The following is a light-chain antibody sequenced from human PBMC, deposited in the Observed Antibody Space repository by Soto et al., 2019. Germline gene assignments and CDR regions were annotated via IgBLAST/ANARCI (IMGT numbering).Light chain of an antibody. J-gene: IGKJ1*01. CDR2: GAS. CDR1: QIISAN. V-gene: IGKV3-15*01. Sequence: EIVMTQSPDTLSVSPGESATLSGRASQIISANLAWYQQKPGQAPRLLIYGASTRATGIPARFSGSGSGTEFTLNIRSLQSEDFAVYYCQHYNNWPPWTFGQGTKVEIK. CDR3: QHYNNWPPWT.